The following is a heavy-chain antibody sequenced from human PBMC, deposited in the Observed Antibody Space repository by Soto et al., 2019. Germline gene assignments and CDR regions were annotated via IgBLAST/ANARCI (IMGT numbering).Heavy chain of an antibody. CDR3: AKDATSVNGVWDPFDM. Sequence: LRLSCAASGFTFSAYAMSWVRQAPGKGLQWVSGAGGSNADQHYADSVRGRFTVSRDNSKSTLYLQMNSLRADDTAVYYCAKDATSVNGVWDPFDMWGQGTEVTVSS. V-gene: IGHV3-23*01. CDR1: GFTFSAYA. D-gene: IGHD2-8*01. J-gene: IGHJ3*02. CDR2: AGGSNADQ.